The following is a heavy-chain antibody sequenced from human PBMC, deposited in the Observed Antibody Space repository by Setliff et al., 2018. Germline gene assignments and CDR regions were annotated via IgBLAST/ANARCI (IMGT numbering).Heavy chain of an antibody. CDR2: ISSSGSTI. J-gene: IGHJ6*03. CDR1: GFTFSSYE. D-gene: IGHD2-2*01. Sequence: GSLRLSCAASGFTFSSYEMNWVRQAPGKGLEWVSYISSSGSTIYYADSVKGRFTISRDNAKKSLYLQMNSLRAEDTAVYYCARARYCSSTSCYYYYYMDVWGKGTTVTVSS. CDR3: ARARYCSSTSCYYYYYMDV. V-gene: IGHV3-48*03.